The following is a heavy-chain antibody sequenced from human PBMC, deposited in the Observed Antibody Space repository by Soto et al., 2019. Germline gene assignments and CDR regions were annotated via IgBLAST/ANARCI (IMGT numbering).Heavy chain of an antibody. V-gene: IGHV1-24*01. CDR1: GYTLTELS. J-gene: IGHJ3*02. D-gene: IGHD3-16*02. CDR2: FDPEDGET. CDR3: ATDWRVDMITFGGVIPSGAFDI. Sequence: ASVKVSCKVSGYTLTELSMHWVRQAPGKGLEWMGGFDPEDGETIYAQKFQGRVTMTEDTSTDTAYMGLSSLRSEDTAVYYCATDWRVDMITFGGVIPSGAFDIWGQGTMVTVSS.